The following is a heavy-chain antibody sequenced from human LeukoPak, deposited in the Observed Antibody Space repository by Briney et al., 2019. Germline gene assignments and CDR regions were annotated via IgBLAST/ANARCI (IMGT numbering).Heavy chain of an antibody. Sequence: GGSLRLSCAASGFTFSDYGIHWVRQAPGKGLEWVAVIWYDGTNKYYGDSVKGRFTISRDDSKNTLYLQMNSLRAEDTAVYYCAKDRGSYSTTADSWGQGTLVTVSS. J-gene: IGHJ5*01. CDR1: GFTFSDYG. D-gene: IGHD1-26*01. V-gene: IGHV3-33*06. CDR3: AKDRGSYSTTADS. CDR2: IWYDGTNK.